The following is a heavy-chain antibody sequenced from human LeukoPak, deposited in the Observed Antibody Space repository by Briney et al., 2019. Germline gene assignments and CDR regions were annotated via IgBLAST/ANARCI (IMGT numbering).Heavy chain of an antibody. CDR3: ASLSSGSYAVDY. Sequence: GGSLGLSCAASGFTFSSYWMNWARQAPGKGLEWVASINHNGNVNYYVDSVKGRFTISRDNAKNTLHLQMNSLRAEDTAVYYCASLSSGSYAVDYWGQGTLVTVSS. CDR2: INHNGNVN. D-gene: IGHD1-26*01. CDR1: GFTFSSYW. V-gene: IGHV3-7*01. J-gene: IGHJ4*02.